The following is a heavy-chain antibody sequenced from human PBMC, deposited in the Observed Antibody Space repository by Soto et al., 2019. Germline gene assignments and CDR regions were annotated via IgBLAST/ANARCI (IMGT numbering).Heavy chain of an antibody. CDR3: AREGYYYYGMDV. J-gene: IGHJ6*02. V-gene: IGHV1-18*04. Sequence: ASVKVSDKASGYTFTSYGISWVRQAPGQGLEWMGSISAYNRNTNYAQKLQGRVTMTTDTTTSTAHMGPRSLRSDDTAVYYCAREGYYYYGMDVWGQGTTGTVAS. CDR2: ISAYNRNT. CDR1: GYTFTSYG.